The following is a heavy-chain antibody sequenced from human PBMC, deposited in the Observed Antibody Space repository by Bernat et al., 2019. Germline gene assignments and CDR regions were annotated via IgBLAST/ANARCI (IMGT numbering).Heavy chain of an antibody. CDR2: IWYDGSDK. CDR3: AGEYYYGSGRGFDI. CDR1: GFTFSDHG. Sequence: QVQLVESGGGVVQPGRSLRLSCAASGFTFSDHGMHWVRQPPGEGLGWVAVIWYDGSDKYYADSVKGRFTISRDNFKNTLYLQMNSLRAEDTAVYYCAGEYYYGSGRGFDIWGQGTMVTVSS. V-gene: IGHV3-33*01. D-gene: IGHD3-10*01. J-gene: IGHJ3*02.